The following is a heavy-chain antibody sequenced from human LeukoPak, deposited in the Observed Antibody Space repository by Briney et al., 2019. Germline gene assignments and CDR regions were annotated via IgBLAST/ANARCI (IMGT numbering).Heavy chain of an antibody. CDR1: GFTFSSYA. Sequence: GGSLRLSCAVSGFTFSSYAMSWVRQAPGKGPEWVSAISGSGDSTYYADSVKGRFTVSRDNSKNTLYLQMNSLRAEDTAVYYCANSGSYLESYWGQGTLVTVSS. CDR3: ANSGSYLESY. J-gene: IGHJ4*02. D-gene: IGHD1-26*01. CDR2: ISGSGDST. V-gene: IGHV3-23*01.